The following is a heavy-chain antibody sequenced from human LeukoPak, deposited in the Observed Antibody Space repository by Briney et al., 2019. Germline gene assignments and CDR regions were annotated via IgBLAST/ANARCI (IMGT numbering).Heavy chain of an antibody. CDR2: INPNSGGT. D-gene: IGHD6-6*01. V-gene: IGHV1-2*02. CDR3: ARRCDIAARRKYFQH. Sequence: GASVKVSCKASGYTFTGYYMHWVRQAPGQGLEWMGWINPNSGGTNYAQKFQGRVTMTRDTSISTAYMELSRLRSDDTAVYYCARRCDIAARRKYFQHWGQGTLVTVSS. J-gene: IGHJ1*01. CDR1: GYTFTGYY.